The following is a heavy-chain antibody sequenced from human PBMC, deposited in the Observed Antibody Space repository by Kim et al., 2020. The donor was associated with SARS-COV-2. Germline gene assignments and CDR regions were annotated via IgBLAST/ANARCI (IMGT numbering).Heavy chain of an antibody. V-gene: IGHV5-51*01. Sequence: GESLKISCEGSGYTFTNYWIGWVRQVPGQGLEWMGIIYPGDSDTRYNPSFEGRVTFSADKTTSTAYLQWNSLKASDTAIYYCARPVDYSKFYDAFDLWGQGTMLTVSS. CDR1: GYTFTNYW. D-gene: IGHD5-12*01. J-gene: IGHJ3*01. CDR2: IYPGDSDT. CDR3: ARPVDYSKFYDAFDL.